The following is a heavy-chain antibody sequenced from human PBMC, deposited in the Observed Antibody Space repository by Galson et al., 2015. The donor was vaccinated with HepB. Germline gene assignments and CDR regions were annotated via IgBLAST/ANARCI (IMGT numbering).Heavy chain of an antibody. J-gene: IGHJ3*02. CDR2: IIPILGIA. CDR3: ARDRTIFGVVIGAFDI. Sequence: SVKVSCKASGGTFSSYAISWVRQAPGQGLEWMGRIIPILGIANYAQKFQGRVTITADKSTSTAYMELSSLRSEDTAVYYCARDRTIFGVVIGAFDIWGQGTMVTVSS. D-gene: IGHD3-3*01. CDR1: GGTFSSYA. V-gene: IGHV1-69*04.